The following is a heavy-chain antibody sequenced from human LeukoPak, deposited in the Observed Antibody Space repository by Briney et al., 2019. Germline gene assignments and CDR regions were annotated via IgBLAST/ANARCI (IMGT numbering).Heavy chain of an antibody. Sequence: GGSLRLSCAASGFTFNNYGMSWVRQAPGKGLEGAAAISGGGDATFYTDSVKGRFTISRDNSKYTLYLQMSSLRVEDTAVYFCAKNRPSGAGAEDYWGQGTLVTVSS. CDR1: GFTFNNYG. CDR3: AKNRPSGAGAEDY. V-gene: IGHV3-23*01. D-gene: IGHD6-13*01. CDR2: ISGGGDAT. J-gene: IGHJ4*02.